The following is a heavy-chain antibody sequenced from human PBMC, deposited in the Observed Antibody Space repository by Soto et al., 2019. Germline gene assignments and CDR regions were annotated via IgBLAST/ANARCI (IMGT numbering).Heavy chain of an antibody. CDR1: GGSVSSGAYY. CDR2: IYYSGST. CDR3: ARARLRAVYAFDI. V-gene: IGHV4-31*03. J-gene: IGHJ3*02. Sequence: QVQLQESDAGLVKASQTLSLTCTVSGGSVSSGAYYWTWIRQRPGQGLEWIGYIYYSGSTYYSPSLTSRLSISLDTSKNQFSLRLSSVTAADTAMYYCARARLRAVYAFDIWGQGTMVTVSS. D-gene: IGHD5-12*01.